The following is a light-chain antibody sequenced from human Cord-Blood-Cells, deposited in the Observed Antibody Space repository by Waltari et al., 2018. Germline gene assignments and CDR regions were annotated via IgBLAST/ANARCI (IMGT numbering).Light chain of an antibody. V-gene: IGKV1-39*01. J-gene: IGKJ2*01. CDR3: QQSYSTPYT. CDR2: AAS. CDR1: QSMRSY. Sequence: IQTTQSTSSLSASVGHRVTITCRASQSMRSYLNWYQQKPGKAPKLLIYAASSLQSGVPSRFSGSGSGTDFTLTISSLQPEDFATYYCQQSYSTPYTFGQGTKLEIK.